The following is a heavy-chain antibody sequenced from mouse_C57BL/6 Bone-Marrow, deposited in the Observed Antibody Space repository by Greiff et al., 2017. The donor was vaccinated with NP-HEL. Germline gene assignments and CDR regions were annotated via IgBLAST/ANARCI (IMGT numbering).Heavy chain of an antibody. J-gene: IGHJ3*01. CDR3: TVSYYSNSWFAY. CDR2: IDPETGGT. V-gene: IGHV1-15*01. CDR1: GYTFTDYE. Sequence: QVQLQQSGAELVRPGASVTLSCKASGYTFTDYEMHWVKQTPVHGLEWIGAIDPETGGTAYNQKFKGKAILTADKSSSTAYMELRSLTSEDSAVYYCTVSYYSNSWFAYWGQGTLVTVSA. D-gene: IGHD2-5*01.